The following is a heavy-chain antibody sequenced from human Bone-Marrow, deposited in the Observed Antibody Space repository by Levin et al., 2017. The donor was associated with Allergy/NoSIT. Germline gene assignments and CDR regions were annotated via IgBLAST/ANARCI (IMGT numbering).Heavy chain of an antibody. J-gene: IGHJ5*02. Sequence: GESLKISCKGSGYDFTSFWITWVRQRPGKGLEWMGRIHPRDSYSNYSPSFQGHVTISTDKSISTAYLQWSSLKASDTAVYYCAFDFGDSDPKWFGPWGQGTLVSVSS. V-gene: IGHV5-10-1*01. CDR3: AFDFGDSDPKWFGP. D-gene: IGHD4-17*01. CDR2: IHPRDSYS. CDR1: GYDFTSFW.